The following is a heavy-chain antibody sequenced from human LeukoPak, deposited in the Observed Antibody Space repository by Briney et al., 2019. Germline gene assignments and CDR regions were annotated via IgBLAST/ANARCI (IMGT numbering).Heavy chain of an antibody. D-gene: IGHD6-13*01. CDR2: INSDGSST. J-gene: IGHJ5*02. CDR3: AASYSSSWYGDWFDP. CDR1: GFTFSSYW. V-gene: IGHV3-74*01. Sequence: GGSLRLSCAASGFTFSSYWMHWVRQAPGEGLVWVSRINSDGSSTSYADSVKGRFTISRDNAKNTLYLQMNSLRAEDTAVYYCAASYSSSWYGDWFDPWGQATLVTVSS.